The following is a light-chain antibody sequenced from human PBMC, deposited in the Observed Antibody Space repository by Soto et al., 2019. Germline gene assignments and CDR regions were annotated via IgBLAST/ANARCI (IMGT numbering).Light chain of an antibody. CDR3: SSYTSSGTLV. CDR2: EVS. CDR1: SSDVGGYNY. Sequence: QSVLTQPASVSGSPGQSITISCTGTSSDVGGYNYVSWYQQHPGKAPKFIIYEVSNRPSGVSNRFSGSKSGNTASLTISGLQAEDEADYYCSSYTSSGTLVFGGGTKLTVL. J-gene: IGLJ2*01. V-gene: IGLV2-14*01.